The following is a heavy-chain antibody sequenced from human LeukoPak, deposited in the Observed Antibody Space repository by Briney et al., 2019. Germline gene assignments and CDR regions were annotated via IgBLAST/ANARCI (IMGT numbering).Heavy chain of an antibody. J-gene: IGHJ4*02. CDR3: ARSRFGESLFDF. D-gene: IGHD3-10*01. CDR1: GGSIRGYY. CDR2: IYDSGST. V-gene: IGHV4-59*08. Sequence: SETLSLTCNVSGGSIRGYYWSWIRQPPGKGLEWIGFIYDSGSTNYNPSLKSRVTISVDTSKNQFSLKLSSVTAADTAVYYCARSRFGESLFDFWGQGTLVTVSS.